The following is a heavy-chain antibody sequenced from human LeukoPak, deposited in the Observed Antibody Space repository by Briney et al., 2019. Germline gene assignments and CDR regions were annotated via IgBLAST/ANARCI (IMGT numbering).Heavy chain of an antibody. CDR3: ARQLSGSYFQFDY. J-gene: IGHJ4*02. D-gene: IGHD1-26*01. CDR2: IYSSGST. Sequence: PSETLSLTCTVSGGSISPYYWSWIRQPAGKGLEWIGRIYSSGSTNYNPSLKSRVTISVDTSKNQFSLKLSSVTAADTAVYYCARQLSGSYFQFDYWGQGTLITVSS. V-gene: IGHV4-4*07. CDR1: GGSISPYY.